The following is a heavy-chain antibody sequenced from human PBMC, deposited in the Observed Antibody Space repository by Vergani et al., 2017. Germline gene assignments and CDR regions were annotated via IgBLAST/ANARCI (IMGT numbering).Heavy chain of an antibody. D-gene: IGHD2-2*01. Sequence: QVQLVQSGAEVKKPGASVKVSCKASGYTFTGYYMHWVRQAPGQGLEWMGWINPNSGGTNYAQKFQGRVTMTRDTSISTAYMELSRLRSDDTAVYYCATGYCSSTSCFPYGMDVWGQGTTVTVSS. V-gene: IGHV1-2*02. CDR2: INPNSGGT. J-gene: IGHJ6*02. CDR1: GYTFTGYY. CDR3: ATGYCSSTSCFPYGMDV.